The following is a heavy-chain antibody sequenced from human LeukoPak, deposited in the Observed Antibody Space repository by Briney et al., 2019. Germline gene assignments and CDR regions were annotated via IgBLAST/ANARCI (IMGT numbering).Heavy chain of an antibody. J-gene: IGHJ3*02. CDR2: INPNSGGT. Sequence: ASVKVSCKASGYTFTGCYMHWVRQAPGQGLEWMGWINPNSGGTNYAQKFQGRVTMTRDTSISTAYMELSRLRSDDTAVYYCARGTLGYCSSTSCRSHAFDIWGQGTMVTVSS. V-gene: IGHV1-2*02. CDR3: ARGTLGYCSSTSCRSHAFDI. D-gene: IGHD2-2*01. CDR1: GYTFTGCY.